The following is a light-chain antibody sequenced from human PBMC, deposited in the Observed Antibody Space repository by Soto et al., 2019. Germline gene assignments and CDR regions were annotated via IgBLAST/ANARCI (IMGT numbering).Light chain of an antibody. V-gene: IGKV1-39*01. CDR1: QSINIY. CDR3: PQCYSTPFT. Sequence: DIQMTQSPSSLSASVGDRVTITCRASQSINIYLNWYQQKPGEAPTLLMYGVSTLQSGVPSRFSGSGSGTEFTLTISSLQPEDSATYHCPQCYSTPFTFGPGTKVDIK. J-gene: IGKJ3*01. CDR2: GVS.